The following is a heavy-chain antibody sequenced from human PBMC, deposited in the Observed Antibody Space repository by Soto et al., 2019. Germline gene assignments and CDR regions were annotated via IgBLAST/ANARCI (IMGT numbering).Heavy chain of an antibody. Sequence: GASVKVSCKASGGTFSSYTISWVRQAPGQGLEWMGRIIPILGIANYAQKFQGRVTITADKSTSTAYMELNSLRAEDTAVYYCARDWEDGYNRCLDYWRQGTLVTVSS. CDR3: ARDWEDGYNRCLDY. D-gene: IGHD5-12*01. J-gene: IGHJ4*02. V-gene: IGHV1-69*04. CDR1: GGTFSSYT. CDR2: IIPILGIA.